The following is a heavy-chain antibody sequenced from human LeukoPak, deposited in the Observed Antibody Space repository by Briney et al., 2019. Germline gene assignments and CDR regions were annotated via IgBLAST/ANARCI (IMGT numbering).Heavy chain of an antibody. CDR1: GYTFTSYD. J-gene: IGHJ3*02. D-gene: IGHD1-26*01. CDR2: MNPNSGNT. CDR3: ARVVGRDSGSYHAAFDI. V-gene: IGHV1-8*03. Sequence: ASVKVSCKASGYTFTSYDINWVRQATGQGLEWMGWMNPNSGNTGYAQKFQGRVTITRNTSISTAYMELSSLRSEDTAVYYCARVVGRDSGSYHAAFDIWGQGTMVTVSS.